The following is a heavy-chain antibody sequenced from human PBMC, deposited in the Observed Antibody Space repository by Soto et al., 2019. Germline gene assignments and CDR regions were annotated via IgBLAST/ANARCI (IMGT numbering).Heavy chain of an antibody. CDR3: ASVVLRYFDGLSHYYYYYCMEV. CDR2: ITHILGIA. J-gene: IGHJ6*02. CDR1: GGTCSSYT. Sequence: QVQLGQSGAEVKKPGSAVKVSCNASGGTCSSYTISWVRQAPGQGLESMGRITHILGIANYAQKFQGRVTITADKYTSKAYMELSSLRSEDTAVYYCASVVLRYFDGLSHYYYYYCMEVWGQGTTVTVSS. D-gene: IGHD3-9*01. V-gene: IGHV1-69*02.